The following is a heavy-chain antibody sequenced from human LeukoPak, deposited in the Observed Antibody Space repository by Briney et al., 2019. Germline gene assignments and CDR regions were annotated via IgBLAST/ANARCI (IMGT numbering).Heavy chain of an antibody. CDR2: ISYDGSNK. CDR1: GFTFSSYA. D-gene: IGHD6-19*01. Sequence: GGSLRLSCAASGFTFSSYAMHWVRQAPGKGLEWVAVISYDGSNKYYADSVKGRFTISRDNSKNTLYLQMNSLRTEDTAVYYCASGVLGYSSGWVDYWGQGTLVTVSS. CDR3: ASGVLGYSSGWVDY. V-gene: IGHV3-30-3*01. J-gene: IGHJ4*02.